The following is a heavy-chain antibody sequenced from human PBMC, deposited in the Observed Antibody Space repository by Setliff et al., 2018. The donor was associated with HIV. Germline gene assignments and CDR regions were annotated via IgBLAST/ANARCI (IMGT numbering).Heavy chain of an antibody. CDR1: GGSFSDYY. V-gene: IGHV4-34*01. Sequence: PSETLSLTCAVYGGSFSDYYWSWIRQPPGKGLEWIGEINHSGSTSYNPSLKSRVTISIDTSKNQFSLKLSSVTAADTAVYYCARQRGGRVTIFGVSGGWFDPWGQGTLVTVSS. CDR3: ARQRGGRVTIFGVSGGWFDP. CDR2: INHSGST. D-gene: IGHD3-3*01. J-gene: IGHJ5*02.